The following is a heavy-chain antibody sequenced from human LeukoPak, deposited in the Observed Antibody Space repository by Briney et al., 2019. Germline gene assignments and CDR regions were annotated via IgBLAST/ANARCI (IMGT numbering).Heavy chain of an antibody. D-gene: IGHD3-22*01. CDR1: GGSFSGYC. CDR2: INHSGST. J-gene: IGHJ5*02. CDR3: ARGLRCYYDSSGYLS. V-gene: IGHV4-34*01. Sequence: SETLSLTCAVYGGSFSGYCWSWIRQPPGKGLEWIGEINHSGSTNYNPSLKSRVTISVDTSKNQFSLKLSSVTAADTAVYYCARGLRCYYDSSGYLSWGQGTLVTVSS.